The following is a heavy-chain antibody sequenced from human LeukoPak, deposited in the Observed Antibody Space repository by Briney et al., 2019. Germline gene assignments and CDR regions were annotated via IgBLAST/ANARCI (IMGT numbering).Heavy chain of an antibody. CDR3: ARDKIMGPSKFGY. V-gene: IGHV3-7*01. J-gene: IGHJ4*02. D-gene: IGHD1-26*01. Sequence: GESLRLSCAVSGFGFSDYWMSWVRKPPGKGWEGLPNIKQDGSEKYYVDSVKGRFTISRDNAKNSLYLQMDSLRAEDTAVYYCARDKIMGPSKFGYWGQGTLVTVSS. CDR2: IKQDGSEK. CDR1: GFGFSDYW.